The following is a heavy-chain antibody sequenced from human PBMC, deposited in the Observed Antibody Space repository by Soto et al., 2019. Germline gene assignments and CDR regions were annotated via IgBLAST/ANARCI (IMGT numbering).Heavy chain of an antibody. CDR1: GFTFSGSA. J-gene: IGHJ4*02. CDR2: IRSKANSYAT. V-gene: IGHV3-73*01. Sequence: EVQLVESGGGLVQPGGSLKLSCAASGFTFSGSAMHWVRQASGKGLEWVGRIRSKANSYATAYAASVKGRFTISREDSKNTAYLQMNSLKAEDTAVYYCTLRSGDYGDYFDYWGQGTLVTVSS. CDR3: TLRSGDYGDYFDY. D-gene: IGHD4-17*01.